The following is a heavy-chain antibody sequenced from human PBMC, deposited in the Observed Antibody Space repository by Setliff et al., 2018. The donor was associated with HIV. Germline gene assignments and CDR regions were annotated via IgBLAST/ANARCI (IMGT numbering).Heavy chain of an antibody. J-gene: IGHJ4*02. CDR3: ARSTTAD. CDR2: IYPNTGGT. CDR1: GYTFTEFY. D-gene: IGHD4-17*01. Sequence: ASVKVSCKASGYTFTEFYVHWVRQAPGEGLEWIGWIYPNTGGTNYAQKFQGRVTMTRDTSIRTAYMELRMLTSDDTAIYYCARSTTADWGQGTMVTVSS. V-gene: IGHV1-2*02.